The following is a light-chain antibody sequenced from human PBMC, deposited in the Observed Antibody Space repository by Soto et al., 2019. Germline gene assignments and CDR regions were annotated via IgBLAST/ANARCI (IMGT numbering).Light chain of an antibody. V-gene: IGKV1-33*01. CDR2: DAS. CDR3: QQYDNLPIT. J-gene: IGKJ5*01. CDR1: QDIRNY. Sequence: DIQMTQSPSSLSASVGDRVTMTGEASQDIRNYLNWYQQKPGKAPKLLIYDASNLETGVPSRFSGSGSGTDFTFTISSLQPEDIATYYCQQYDNLPITFGQGTRLEIK.